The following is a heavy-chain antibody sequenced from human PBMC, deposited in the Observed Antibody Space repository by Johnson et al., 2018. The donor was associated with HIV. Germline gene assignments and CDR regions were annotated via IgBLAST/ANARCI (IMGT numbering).Heavy chain of an antibody. CDR2: IYSGSST. Sequence: VQLVESGGGLVQPGGSLRLSCAASGFTVSSNYMSWVRQAPGKGLEWVSVIYSGSSTYYADSVKGRFTISRDNSRSTVYLHMINLRADDTALYYCAREISRYYYDYAAFDLWGQGTTVTVSS. V-gene: IGHV3-66*01. CDR1: GFTVSSNY. D-gene: IGHD3-22*01. CDR3: AREISRYYYDYAAFDL. J-gene: IGHJ3*01.